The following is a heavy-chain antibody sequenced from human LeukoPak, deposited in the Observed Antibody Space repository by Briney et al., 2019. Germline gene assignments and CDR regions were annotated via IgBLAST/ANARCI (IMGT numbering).Heavy chain of an antibody. V-gene: IGHV3-30-3*01. CDR2: ISNDGSDK. CDR1: GFTFSSYA. CDR3: ARDPVSTALQINSDY. D-gene: IGHD5-18*01. J-gene: IGHJ4*02. Sequence: GGSLRLSCAASGFTFSSYAMHWVRQAPGKGLEWVAVISNDGSDKYFADSVKGRFTISRDNSKNTLDLQMNSLRAEDTAVYYCARDPVSTALQINSDYWGQGTLVTVSS.